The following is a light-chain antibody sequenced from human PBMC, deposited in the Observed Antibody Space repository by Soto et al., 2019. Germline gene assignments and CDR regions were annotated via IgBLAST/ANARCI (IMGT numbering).Light chain of an antibody. J-gene: IGKJ5*01. V-gene: IGKV3-20*01. Sequence: EIVLTQSPGTLSLSPGERDTLSCRASQSVSASYLAWYQQKPCQAPRLLIYAASSRATGIPDRFSGSGSGTDFTLTVSRLEPEDFAVYYCQQYGNSPAITFGQGTRLDIK. CDR2: AAS. CDR3: QQYGNSPAIT. CDR1: QSVSASY.